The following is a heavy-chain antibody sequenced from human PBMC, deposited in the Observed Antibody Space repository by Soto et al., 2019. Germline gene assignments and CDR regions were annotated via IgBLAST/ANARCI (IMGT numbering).Heavy chain of an antibody. CDR2: ISGSGGST. CDR3: AKGVRFLEWLLSDAFDI. J-gene: IGHJ3*02. CDR1: GFTFSSYA. D-gene: IGHD3-3*01. Sequence: GGSLRLSCAASGFTFSSYAMSWVRQAPGKGLEWVSAISGSGGSTYYADSVKGRFTISRDNSKNTLYLQMNSLRAEDTAVYYCAKGVRFLEWLLSDAFDIWGQGTMVTVSS. V-gene: IGHV3-23*01.